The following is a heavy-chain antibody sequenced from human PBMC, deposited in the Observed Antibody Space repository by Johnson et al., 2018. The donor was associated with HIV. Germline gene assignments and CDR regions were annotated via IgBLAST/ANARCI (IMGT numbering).Heavy chain of an antibody. D-gene: IGHD2-15*01. CDR3: AKDLCLNCSGGSCCWTDALDI. Sequence: QMLLVESGGGVVQPGGSLRLSCAASGFTFSSYGMHWVRQAPGKGLEWVAFIRYDGSNKYYADSVKGRFTISRDNSKNTLYLQMNSLRAEDTAVYYCAKDLCLNCSGGSCCWTDALDIWGQGTMVTVSS. J-gene: IGHJ3*02. CDR2: IRYDGSNK. V-gene: IGHV3-30*02. CDR1: GFTFSSYG.